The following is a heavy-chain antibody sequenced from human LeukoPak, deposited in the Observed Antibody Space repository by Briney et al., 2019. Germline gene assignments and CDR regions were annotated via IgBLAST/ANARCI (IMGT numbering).Heavy chain of an antibody. CDR2: TYYRSKWYN. V-gene: IGHV6-1*01. CDR1: GDSVSGNSAA. Sequence: SQTLSLTCAISGDSVSGNSAAWNWIRQSPSRGLEWLGRTYYRSKWYNDYAVSVKSRITINPDTSKNQFSLQLNSVTPEDTAVYYCARDPFPYYYDSSGPYGMDVWGQGTTVTVSS. CDR3: ARDPFPYYYDSSGPYGMDV. J-gene: IGHJ6*02. D-gene: IGHD3-22*01.